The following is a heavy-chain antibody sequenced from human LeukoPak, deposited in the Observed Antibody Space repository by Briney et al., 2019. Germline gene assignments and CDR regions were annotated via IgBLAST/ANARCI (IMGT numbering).Heavy chain of an antibody. CDR1: GLTFSSHW. V-gene: IGHV3-74*01. CDR3: ARSVGSSSAY. J-gene: IGHJ4*02. Sequence: GGSLRLSCAASGLTFSSHWMHWVRQAPGKGLVWVSRITNDGSSTTYADSVKGRFTISRENVKNSLFLQMDSLRVEDTAVYYCARSVGSSSAYWGQGTLVTVSS. D-gene: IGHD6-6*01. CDR2: ITNDGSST.